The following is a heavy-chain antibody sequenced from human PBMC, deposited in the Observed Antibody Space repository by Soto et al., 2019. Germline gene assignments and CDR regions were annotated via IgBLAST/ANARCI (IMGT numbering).Heavy chain of an antibody. Sequence: PSETLSLTCTVSGGSITSDYWNWIRQPPGKRLEWIAYVSHSGITNYNPSLQSRVTISIDTSKNESSLRLSSLTGADTAVYYCASGFYDSSGYSEAFDIWGRGTLVT. V-gene: IGHV4-59*01. J-gene: IGHJ3*02. D-gene: IGHD3-22*01. CDR1: GGSITSDY. CDR2: VSHSGIT. CDR3: ASGFYDSSGYSEAFDI.